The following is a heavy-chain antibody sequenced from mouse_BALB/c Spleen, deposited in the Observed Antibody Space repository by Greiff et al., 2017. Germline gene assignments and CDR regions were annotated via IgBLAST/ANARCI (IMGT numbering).Heavy chain of an antibody. D-gene: IGHD1-1*01. Sequence: EVQGVESGGGLVQPGGSLRLSCATSGFTFTDYYMSWVRQPPGKALEWLGFIRNKANGYTTEYSASVKGRFTISRDNSQSILYLQMNTLRAEDSATYYCARVYEAWFAYWGQGTLVTVSA. V-gene: IGHV7-3*02. CDR1: GFTFTDYY. CDR2: IRNKANGYTT. J-gene: IGHJ3*01. CDR3: ARVYEAWFAY.